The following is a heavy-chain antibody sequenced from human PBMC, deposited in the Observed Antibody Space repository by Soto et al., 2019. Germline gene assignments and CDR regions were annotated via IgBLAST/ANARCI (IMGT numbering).Heavy chain of an antibody. CDR3: ARAYCSSTSCYWFDP. D-gene: IGHD2-2*01. CDR2: INTNTGNP. V-gene: IGHV7-4-1*01. CDR1: GYTFTSYA. J-gene: IGHJ5*02. Sequence: ASVKVSCKASGYTFTSYAMNWVRQAPGQGLEWMGWINTNTGNPTYAQGFTGRFVFSLDTSVSTAYLQICSLKAEDTAVYYCARAYCSSTSCYWFDPWGQGXLVTVYS.